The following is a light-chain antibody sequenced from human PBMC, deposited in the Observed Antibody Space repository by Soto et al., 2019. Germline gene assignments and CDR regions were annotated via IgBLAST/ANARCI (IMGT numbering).Light chain of an antibody. CDR2: ATS. V-gene: IGKV1-12*01. CDR3: HQYDSWT. CDR1: QGISSW. J-gene: IGKJ1*01. Sequence: DIQMTHSPASVSGSVLNRVTITCRASQGISSWLAWYQQKPGKAPRLLIDATSTLQSGVPSRFSGSASGADFTLTISRLEPEDFAVYYCHQYDSWTFGQGTKVDIK.